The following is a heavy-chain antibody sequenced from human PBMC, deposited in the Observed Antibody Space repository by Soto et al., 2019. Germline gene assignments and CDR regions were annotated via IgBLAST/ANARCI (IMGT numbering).Heavy chain of an antibody. J-gene: IGHJ3*02. CDR3: ARYYDSRGYYPDPFDI. CDR2: IYRGGST. D-gene: IGHD3-22*01. CDR1: GVTVSSNY. V-gene: IGHV3-66*01. Sequence: GGSLRLSCAASGVTVSSNYMSRVRQATGKGLEWVSVIYRGGSTYFADSVKGRFTISRDNSKNTLYLQMNNLRAKDTAIYFCARYYDSRGYYPDPFDIWGQGTMVTV.